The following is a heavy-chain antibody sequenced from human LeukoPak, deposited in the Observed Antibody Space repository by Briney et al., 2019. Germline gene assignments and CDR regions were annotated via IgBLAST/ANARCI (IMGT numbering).Heavy chain of an antibody. V-gene: IGHV4-61*02. Sequence: PSQTLSLTCTVSGGSISSGGYYWSWIRQPAGKGLEWIGRIYTSGSTNYNPSLKSRVTMSVDTSKNQFSLKLSSVTAADTAVYYCARDGSRSCGGDCRVVMDVWGQGTTVTVSS. D-gene: IGHD2-21*02. J-gene: IGHJ6*02. CDR1: GGSISSGGYY. CDR2: IYTSGST. CDR3: ARDGSRSCGGDCRVVMDV.